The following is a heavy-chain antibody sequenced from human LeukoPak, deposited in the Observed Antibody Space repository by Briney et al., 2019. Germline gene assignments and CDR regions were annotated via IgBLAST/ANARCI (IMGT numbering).Heavy chain of an antibody. Sequence: PSETLSLTCAVYGGSFSGYYWSWIRQPPGKGLEWIGEINHSGSTNYNPSLKSRVTISVDTSKNQFSLKLSSVTAADTAVYYCARLRIRGYCSSTSCSSFDYWGQGTLVTVSS. CDR2: INHSGST. V-gene: IGHV4-34*01. CDR1: GGSFSGYY. CDR3: ARLRIRGYCSSTSCSSFDY. D-gene: IGHD2-2*01. J-gene: IGHJ4*02.